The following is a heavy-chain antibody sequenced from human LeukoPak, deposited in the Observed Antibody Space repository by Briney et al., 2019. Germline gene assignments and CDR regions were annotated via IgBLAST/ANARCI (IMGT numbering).Heavy chain of an antibody. J-gene: IGHJ5*02. V-gene: IGHV3-66*01. Sequence: GGSLRLSCAASGFTVSSNYMSWVRQAPGKGLEWVSVIYSGGSTYYADSVKGRFTISRDNSKNTLYLQMNSLRAEDTAVYYCARDPHKVGRFDPWGQGTLVTVSS. CDR3: ARDPHKVGRFDP. CDR1: GFTVSSNY. CDR2: IYSGGST.